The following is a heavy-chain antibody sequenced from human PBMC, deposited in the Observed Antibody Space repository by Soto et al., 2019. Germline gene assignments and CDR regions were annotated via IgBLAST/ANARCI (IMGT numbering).Heavy chain of an antibody. CDR3: VRVGDTSGYPFDS. Sequence: PSETLSLTCTVSGGSISSDHYYWTWVRQHPWKGLEWIGCIYYIGSTSYNPSLKGRLTISMDTPKNQFSLKLSSVTAADTAVYYCVRVGDTSGYPFDSWGKGTLVTSPQ. CDR2: IYYIGST. D-gene: IGHD3-22*01. J-gene: IGHJ4*02. V-gene: IGHV4-31*02. CDR1: GGSISSDHYY.